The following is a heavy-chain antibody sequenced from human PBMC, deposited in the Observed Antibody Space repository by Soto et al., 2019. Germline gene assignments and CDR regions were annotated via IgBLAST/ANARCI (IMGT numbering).Heavy chain of an antibody. J-gene: IGHJ4*02. D-gene: IGHD1-26*01. V-gene: IGHV3-23*01. Sequence: EVQLLESGGDLVQPGGSLRLSCIASGFTFSRSAMIWVRQAPGKGLEWVSGISGSGVSTYYADSVKGRFTISRDNSKNTLYLQMNSLRAEDTAMYYCAKDHSGSYYWGQGTLVTVSS. CDR2: ISGSGVST. CDR3: AKDHSGSYY. CDR1: GFTFSRSA.